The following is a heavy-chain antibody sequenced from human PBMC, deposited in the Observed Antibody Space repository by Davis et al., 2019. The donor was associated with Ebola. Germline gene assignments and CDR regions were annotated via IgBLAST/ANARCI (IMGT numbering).Heavy chain of an antibody. CDR1: ENSFSTYW. CDR3: ASLRRTITGMDDGFDL. CDR2: IYTGDSDT. D-gene: IGHD1-20*01. Sequence: GESLKISCKDSENSFSTYWIGWVRQMPGKGLEWMGLIYTGDSDTRYSPSFRGQVTSSADRSTRTAYLQWGSLKASDTAMYYCASLRRTITGMDDGFDLWGQGTMVTVSS. V-gene: IGHV5-51*01. J-gene: IGHJ3*01.